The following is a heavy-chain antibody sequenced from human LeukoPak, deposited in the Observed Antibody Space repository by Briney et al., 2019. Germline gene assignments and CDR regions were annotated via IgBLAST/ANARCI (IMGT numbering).Heavy chain of an antibody. V-gene: IGHV3-74*01. CDR3: ARGRDGACDI. J-gene: IGHJ3*02. D-gene: IGHD3-10*01. Sequence: GGSLRLSCAASGFTFSSYCMHWVRQAPGKGLVWVSCVSSDGSSTGYADSVKGRFTISRDHARNTLYLQTNSLRAEDTAVYYCARGRDGACDIWGLGTMVTVST. CDR1: GFTFSSYC. CDR2: VSSDGSST.